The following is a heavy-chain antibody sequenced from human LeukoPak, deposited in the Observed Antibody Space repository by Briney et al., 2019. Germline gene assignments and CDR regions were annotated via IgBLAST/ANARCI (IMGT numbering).Heavy chain of an antibody. D-gene: IGHD4-17*01. Sequence: SETLSLTCAVYGGSFSGYYWSWIRQPPGKGLECIGEIHHSGSTNYNPSLKSRVTISVDTSKNQFSLKLSSVTAADAAVYYCARHDYGDYNSFDSWGQGTLVTVSS. CDR3: ARHDYGDYNSFDS. CDR1: GGSFSGYY. J-gene: IGHJ4*02. CDR2: IHHSGST. V-gene: IGHV4-34*01.